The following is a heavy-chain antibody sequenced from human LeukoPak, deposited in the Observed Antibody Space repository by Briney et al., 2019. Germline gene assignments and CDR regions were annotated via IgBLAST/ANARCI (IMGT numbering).Heavy chain of an antibody. D-gene: IGHD3-22*01. CDR1: GFTFLDHA. J-gene: IGHJ3*02. CDR3: VRASPYNYDSSGLQRDSFDI. Sequence: PGGSLRLSCTASGFTFLDHAMNWVRQAPGKGLEWVGFIRSKAYGQTTEYAASVRGRSTISRDDSNSIVYLQMNSLTIEDTAVYYCVRASPYNYDSSGLQRDSFDIWGQGTTVTVSS. CDR2: IRSKAYGQTT. V-gene: IGHV3-49*04.